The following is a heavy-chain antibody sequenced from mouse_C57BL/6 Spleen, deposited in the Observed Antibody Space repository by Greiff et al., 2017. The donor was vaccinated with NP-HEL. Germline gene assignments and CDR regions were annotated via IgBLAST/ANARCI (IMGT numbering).Heavy chain of an antibody. V-gene: IGHV5-17*01. D-gene: IGHD1-1*01. Sequence: EVHLVESGGGLVKPGGSLKLSCAASGFTFSDYGMHWVRQAPEKGLEWVAYISSGSSTIYYADTVKGRFTISRDNAKNTLFLQMTSLRSEDTAMYYCARREYYGSSPLAMDYWGQGTSVTVSS. CDR3: ARREYYGSSPLAMDY. J-gene: IGHJ4*01. CDR1: GFTFSDYG. CDR2: ISSGSSTI.